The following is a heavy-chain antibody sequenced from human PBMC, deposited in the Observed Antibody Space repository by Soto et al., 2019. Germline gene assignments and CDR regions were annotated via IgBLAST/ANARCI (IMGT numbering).Heavy chain of an antibody. CDR2: IIPILGIA. CDR1: GGTFSSYT. V-gene: IGHV1-69*02. CDR3: ASIMSSGYYYGMDV. J-gene: IGHJ6*02. D-gene: IGHD3-10*01. Sequence: QVQLVQSGAEVKKPGSSVKVSCKASGGTFSSYTISWVRQAPGQGLEWMGRIIPILGIANYAQKFQGRVTISADKFTSTAYMELSSLRSEDTAVYYCASIMSSGYYYGMDVWGQGTTVTVSS.